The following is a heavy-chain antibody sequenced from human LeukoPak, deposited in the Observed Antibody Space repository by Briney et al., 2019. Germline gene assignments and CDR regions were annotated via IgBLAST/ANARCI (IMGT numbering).Heavy chain of an antibody. CDR2: IYYSGST. D-gene: IGHD3-10*01. CDR1: GGSISNYY. CDR3: ARSDNYGSGTFSPFDY. J-gene: IGHJ4*02. V-gene: IGHV4-59*08. Sequence: SETLSLTCTVSGGSISNYYWNWIRQSPGEGLEWIGYIYYSGSTNYKPSLESRVTISVDTSRNQFSLTLSSVTAADTAVYYCARSDNYGSGTFSPFDYWGQGTLVTVSS.